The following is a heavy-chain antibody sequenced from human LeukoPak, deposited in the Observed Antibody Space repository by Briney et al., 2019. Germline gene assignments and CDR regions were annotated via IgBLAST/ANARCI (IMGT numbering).Heavy chain of an antibody. CDR1: GLSYSDSY. V-gene: IGHV3-11*06. Sequence: GGSLRLSCAASGLSYSDSYMTWIRQAPGKGLEWVSYISSSGSYTNYADPVKGRFIISRDAAKNSLFLQMNSLTAEDTAVYYCARDDKWGFDYWGQGTLVTVSS. CDR3: ARDDKWGFDY. CDR2: ISSSGSYT. J-gene: IGHJ4*02. D-gene: IGHD1-26*01.